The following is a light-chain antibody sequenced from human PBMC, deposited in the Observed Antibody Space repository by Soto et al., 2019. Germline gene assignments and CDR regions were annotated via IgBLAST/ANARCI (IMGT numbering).Light chain of an antibody. Sequence: DIQMTQSPSSLSASVGDRVTLTCRASQSITNYLNWYQQKPGKAPKLLIYASSSLQSGVPARFSGSGSGTDFTLTISSLHPEDSATYYFQQSYTTPFFTFGPGTKVEI. V-gene: IGKV1-39*01. CDR3: QQSYTTPFFT. CDR2: ASS. CDR1: QSITNY. J-gene: IGKJ3*01.